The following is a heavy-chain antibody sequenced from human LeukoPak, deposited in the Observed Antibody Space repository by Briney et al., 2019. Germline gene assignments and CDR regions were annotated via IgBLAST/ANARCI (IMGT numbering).Heavy chain of an antibody. D-gene: IGHD3-9*01. CDR3: ARRLVFYIRYFDTTGMDV. J-gene: IGHJ6*03. CDR2: IYYSGST. Sequence: SETLSLTCTVAGGSISSSSYYWGWIRQPPGKGLEWIGSIYYSGSTYYNPSLKSRVTISVDTSKNQFSLKLSSVTAADTAVYYCARRLVFYIRYFDTTGMDVWGKGTTVTVSS. V-gene: IGHV4-39*01. CDR1: GGSISSSSYY.